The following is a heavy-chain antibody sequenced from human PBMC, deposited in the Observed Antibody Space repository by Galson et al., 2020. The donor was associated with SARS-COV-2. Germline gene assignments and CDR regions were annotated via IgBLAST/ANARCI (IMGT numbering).Heavy chain of an antibody. CDR2: TYPSGST. D-gene: IGHD3-10*01. Sequence: SQTLSLTCTVSGGSIADSYWTWIRQPPGKGLEWIGYTYPSGSTTYNPSLKSRVTILVDTSNDQFSLRLTSVTAADTAIYYCARAGGSRRGAQYFYGMDVWGQGTTVTVSS. J-gene: IGHJ6*02. CDR3: ARAGGSRRGAQYFYGMDV. V-gene: IGHV4-59*01. CDR1: GGSIADSY.